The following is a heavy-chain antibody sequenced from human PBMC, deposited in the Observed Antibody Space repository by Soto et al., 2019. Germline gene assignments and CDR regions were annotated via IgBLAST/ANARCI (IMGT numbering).Heavy chain of an antibody. CDR2: IYYSGST. V-gene: IGHV4-59*01. D-gene: IGHD1-26*01. CDR3: AIITGARGWFDP. CDR1: GGSISSYY. Sequence: AEALSLTCTVYGGSISSYYWSWIRQPPGKGLEWIGYIYYSGSTNYNASLNSRVTISVDTSKNQFSLKLSSVTAADTAVYYCAIITGARGWFDPWGQGSLVTVSS. J-gene: IGHJ5*02.